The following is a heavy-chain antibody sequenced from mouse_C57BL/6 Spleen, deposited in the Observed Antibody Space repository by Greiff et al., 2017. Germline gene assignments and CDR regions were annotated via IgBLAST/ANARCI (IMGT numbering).Heavy chain of an antibody. D-gene: IGHD2-14*01. Sequence: VQLKESGAELVRPGASVKLSCTASGFNIKDDYMHWVKQRPEQGLEWIGWIDPENGDTEYASKFQGKATITADTSSNTAYLQLSSLTSEDTAVYYCTTYDEGFAYWGQGTLVTVSA. V-gene: IGHV14-4*01. CDR1: GFNIKDDY. CDR2: IDPENGDT. J-gene: IGHJ3*01. CDR3: TTYDEGFAY.